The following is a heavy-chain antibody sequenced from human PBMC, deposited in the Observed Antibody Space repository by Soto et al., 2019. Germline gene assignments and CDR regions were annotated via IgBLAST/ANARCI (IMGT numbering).Heavy chain of an antibody. CDR2: VNPDNGHA. CDR1: GYTFITYD. CDR3: ARWGVSPYGFDV. J-gene: IGHJ6*02. Sequence: ASVKVSCKASGYTFITYDISWVRQAPGRGLEWMGWVNPDNGHAGYAQMFQGRVTMTSDTSTNTAYMELSGLRVEDTAVYYCARWGVSPYGFDVWGQGATVNV. D-gene: IGHD3-10*01. V-gene: IGHV1-8*01.